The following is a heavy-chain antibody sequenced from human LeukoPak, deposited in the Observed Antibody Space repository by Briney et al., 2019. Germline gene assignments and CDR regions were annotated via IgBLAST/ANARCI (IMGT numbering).Heavy chain of an antibody. J-gene: IGHJ4*02. CDR2: IYYSGST. CDR1: GGSISSYY. CDR3: ATIAVTGGFDY. D-gene: IGHD6-19*01. V-gene: IGHV4-59*08. Sequence: SETLSLTCTVSGGSISSYYWSWIRQPPGKGLEWIGYIYYSGSTSYNPSLKTRVTISVDTSKNQFSLKLSSVTAADTTVYYCATIAVTGGFDYWGQGTLVTVSS.